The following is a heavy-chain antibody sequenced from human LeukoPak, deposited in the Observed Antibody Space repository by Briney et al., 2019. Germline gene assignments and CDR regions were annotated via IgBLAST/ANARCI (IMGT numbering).Heavy chain of an antibody. CDR2: INHSGST. CDR1: GGSFTDYY. CDR3: ARGRYYSNYGTSYYYMDV. Sequence: SETLCLTCAVYGGSFTDYYWSWIRQPPGKGLEWIGEINHSGSTNYNPSLTSRVTISVDTSKNQFSLKLSSVTAGDTAVYYCARGRYYSNYGTSYYYMDVWGKGTTVTVSS. D-gene: IGHD4-11*01. J-gene: IGHJ6*03. V-gene: IGHV4-34*01.